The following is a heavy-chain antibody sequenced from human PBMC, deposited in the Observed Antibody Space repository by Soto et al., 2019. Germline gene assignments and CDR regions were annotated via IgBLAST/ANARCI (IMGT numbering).Heavy chain of an antibody. Sequence: SVKVSCKASGGTFSSYAISWVRQAPGQGLEWMGGIIPIFGTANYAQKFQGRATITADESTSTAYMELSSLRSEDTAVYYCASPVNYDFWSGHGFGYYYYGMDVWGQGTTVTVSS. CDR3: ASPVNYDFWSGHGFGYYYYGMDV. D-gene: IGHD3-3*01. CDR2: IIPIFGTA. CDR1: GGTFSSYA. J-gene: IGHJ6*02. V-gene: IGHV1-69*13.